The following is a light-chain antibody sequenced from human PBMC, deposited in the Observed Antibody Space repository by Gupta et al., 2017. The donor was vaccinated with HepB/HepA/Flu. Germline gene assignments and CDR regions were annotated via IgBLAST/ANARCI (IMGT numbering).Light chain of an antibody. CDR3: YSYAGSSSYV. Sequence: QSALTQPASVSGSPGQSITISCAGSSSDVGAYYLVSWYQQHPGKAHKLLIYEVYKRPSGVSYRISGSKSGNTASLTISGLQAEDEADYYCYSYAGSSSYVFGTGTKVTVL. J-gene: IGLJ1*01. CDR1: SSDVGAYYL. V-gene: IGLV2-23*02. CDR2: EVY.